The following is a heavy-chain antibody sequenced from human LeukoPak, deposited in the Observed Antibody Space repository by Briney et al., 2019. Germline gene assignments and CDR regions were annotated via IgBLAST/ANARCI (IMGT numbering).Heavy chain of an antibody. J-gene: IGHJ3*02. CDR3: AKIRYSSGWYEAFDI. D-gene: IGHD6-19*01. CDR1: GYIFTSYW. Sequence: GASLQISCEGSGYIFTSYWIGGVRQLPGKGLEGMGIIYPGDSDTSYSPSFQGQVTISADKSISTAYLQWSSLKASDTAMYYCAKIRYSSGWYEAFDIWGQGTMVTVSS. V-gene: IGHV5-51*01. CDR2: IYPGDSDT.